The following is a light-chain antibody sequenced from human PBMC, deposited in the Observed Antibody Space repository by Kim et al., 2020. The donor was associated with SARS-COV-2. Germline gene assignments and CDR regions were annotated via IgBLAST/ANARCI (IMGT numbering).Light chain of an antibody. CDR2: KAS. CDR1: QSVNDG. CDR3: QHYSRFPYT. Sequence: DIQMTQSTSTLSASVGDRVTITCRASQSVNDGLAWYQQKPGKAPNLLIYKASILETGVPSRFSGSGFGTEFTLTISSLQPDDFATYYCQHYSRFPYTFGQGTRVDIK. V-gene: IGKV1-5*03. J-gene: IGKJ2*01.